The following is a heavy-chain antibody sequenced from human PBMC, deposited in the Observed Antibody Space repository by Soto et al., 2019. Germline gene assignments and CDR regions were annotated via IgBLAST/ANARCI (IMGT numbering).Heavy chain of an antibody. CDR2: ISFDGRNK. Sequence: ESGGGVVQPGGSLRLSCAASGFTFSNFAMHWVRQAPGKGLEWVAVISFDGRNKDYADSVKGRFTISRDNSKNTLFLQMNSLRPEDTAVYYCARERAIAATGTFYYWGQGTLVTVSS. CDR1: GFTFSNFA. D-gene: IGHD6-13*01. J-gene: IGHJ4*02. V-gene: IGHV3-30*04. CDR3: ARERAIAATGTFYY.